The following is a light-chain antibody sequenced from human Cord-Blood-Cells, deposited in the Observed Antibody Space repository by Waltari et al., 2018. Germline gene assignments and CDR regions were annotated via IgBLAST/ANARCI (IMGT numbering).Light chain of an antibody. Sequence: QSALTQPRSVSGSPGQSVIISCPGTSSDVGGYNYVSWYQQHPGKAPKLMIYDVSKRPSGVPDRFSGSKSGNTASLTISGLQAEDEADYYCCSYAGSYTFDVFGTGTKVTVL. CDR2: DVS. J-gene: IGLJ1*01. CDR1: SSDVGGYNY. CDR3: CSYAGSYTFDV. V-gene: IGLV2-11*01.